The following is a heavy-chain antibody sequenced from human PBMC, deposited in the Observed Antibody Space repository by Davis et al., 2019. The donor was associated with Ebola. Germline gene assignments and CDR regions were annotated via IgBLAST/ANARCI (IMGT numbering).Heavy chain of an antibody. CDR2: IYSGGST. CDR3: ARGTMVRGVILYYYYGMDV. Sequence: GWSLRLSCAASGFTVSSNYMSWVRQAPGKGLEWVSVIYSGGSTYYADSVKGRFTNSRDNSKNTLYLQMNSLRAEDTAVYYCARGTMVRGVILYYYYGMDVWGQGTTVTVSS. CDR1: GFTVSSNY. V-gene: IGHV3-53*01. J-gene: IGHJ6*02. D-gene: IGHD3-10*01.